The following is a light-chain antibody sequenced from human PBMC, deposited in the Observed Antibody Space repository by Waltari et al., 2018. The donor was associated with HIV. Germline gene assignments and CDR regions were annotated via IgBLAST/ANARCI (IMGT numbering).Light chain of an antibody. CDR1: VGSYNL. J-gene: IGLJ1*01. Sequence: QSALTRPASVSGSPGQSLTISCTDVGSYNLVSWYQQHQAKAPKLLIHNVSERPSGISTRLSGSKSGNTASLTISGLQAEDEADYYCCSYAGGNTYVFDTGTKVTVL. V-gene: IGLV2-23*02. CDR3: CSYAGGNTYV. CDR2: NVS.